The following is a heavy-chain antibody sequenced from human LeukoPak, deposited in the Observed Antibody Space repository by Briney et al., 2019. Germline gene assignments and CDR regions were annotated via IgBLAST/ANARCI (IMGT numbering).Heavy chain of an antibody. CDR2: ISGSGGST. V-gene: IGHV3-23*01. Sequence: GGSLRLSCAASGFTFSSYAMSWVRQAPGKGLEWVSAISGSGGSTYYADSVKGRFTISRDNSKNTLYLQMNSLRAEDTAVYYCAKDRRPLTGTANAFDIWGQGTMVTVSS. J-gene: IGHJ3*02. CDR3: AKDRRPLTGTANAFDI. D-gene: IGHD3-9*01. CDR1: GFTFSSYA.